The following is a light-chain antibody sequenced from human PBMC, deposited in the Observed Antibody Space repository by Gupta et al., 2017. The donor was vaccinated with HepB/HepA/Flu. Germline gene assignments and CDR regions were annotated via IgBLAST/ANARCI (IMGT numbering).Light chain of an antibody. Sequence: QPVLTQPPSASGTPGQRVTISCSGSSSNLGNDNAYWYQQLPGTAPKLLIYNDNQRPSGVPARFSSSKSGTTASLAISGLRSEDEADYYCGGWEDSLSGYVFGAGTKVTVL. J-gene: IGLJ1*01. CDR2: NDN. CDR1: SSNLGNDN. CDR3: GGWEDSLSGYV. V-gene: IGLV1-47*02.